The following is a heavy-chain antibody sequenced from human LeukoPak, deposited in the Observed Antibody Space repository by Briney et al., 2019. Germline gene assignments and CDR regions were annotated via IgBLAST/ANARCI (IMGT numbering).Heavy chain of an antibody. CDR2: ISYDGNNE. V-gene: IGHV3-30-3*01. J-gene: IGHJ4*02. CDR3: ASIFYGSGGYYRGLGPDY. D-gene: IGHD3-10*01. CDR1: GFTFSSYA. Sequence: QPGRSLRLSCAASGFTFSSYAMHWVRQAPGKGLEWVAIISYDGNNEYYADSVRGRFTISRDNSKNTIYLQMNSLRAEDTAVYYCASIFYGSGGYYRGLGPDYWGRGTLVTVSS.